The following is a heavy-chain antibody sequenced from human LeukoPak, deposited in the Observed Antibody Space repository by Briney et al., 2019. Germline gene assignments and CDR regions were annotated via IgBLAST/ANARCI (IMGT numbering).Heavy chain of an antibody. J-gene: IGHJ4*02. V-gene: IGHV3-48*03. CDR3: ARGAMHVFDY. CDR2: ISTSGSTT. Sequence: PGGSLRLSCAASGFTFSDYEINWVRQAPGKGLEWVSCISTSGSTTYYADSVKGRFTTSRDNAKNSLFLQMNTLTVEDTAVYYCARGAMHVFDYWGQGTPVTVSS. D-gene: IGHD2-2*01. CDR1: GFTFSDYE.